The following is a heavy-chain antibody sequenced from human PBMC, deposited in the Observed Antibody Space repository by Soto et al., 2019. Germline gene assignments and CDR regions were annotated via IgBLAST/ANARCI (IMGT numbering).Heavy chain of an antibody. J-gene: IGHJ4*02. CDR2: TYYRSKWYN. CDR3: AREIERLLGY. Sequence: SQTLSLTCAISGDSVSSSSVTWNWIRQSPSRGLEWLGRTYYRSKWYNDYAESVKSRITINPDTSKNQFSLHLNSVTPEDTAVYYCAREIERLLGYWGQGTLVTVSS. V-gene: IGHV6-1*01. D-gene: IGHD3-3*01. CDR1: GDSVSSSSVT.